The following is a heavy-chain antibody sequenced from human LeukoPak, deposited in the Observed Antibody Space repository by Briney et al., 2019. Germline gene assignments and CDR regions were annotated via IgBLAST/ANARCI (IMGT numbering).Heavy chain of an antibody. CDR3: ARGAIFGGTYYMDV. V-gene: IGHV4-59*11. J-gene: IGHJ6*03. Sequence: PSETLSLTCIVSGGPISTHYWSWSRQPPGKGLEWIGYNDYSGSTNYNPSLKSRVTISVDTSKNQFSLKLNSVTAADTAVYYCARGAIFGGTYYMDVGGKGPRVTVSS. CDR1: GGPISTHY. D-gene: IGHD3-16*01. CDR2: NDYSGST.